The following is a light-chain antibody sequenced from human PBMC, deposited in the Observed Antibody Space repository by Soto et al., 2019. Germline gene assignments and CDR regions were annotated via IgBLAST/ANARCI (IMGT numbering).Light chain of an antibody. Sequence: EIVLMQSPGTLSLSPGERATLSCRASQSISSFLGWYQQKPGQAPRLLIYDASTRATGIPARFSGSGSGTDFTLTISSLEPEDSAIYYCQQRSNWPPLTFGGGTKVEIK. CDR1: QSISSF. J-gene: IGKJ4*01. CDR2: DAS. CDR3: QQRSNWPPLT. V-gene: IGKV3-11*01.